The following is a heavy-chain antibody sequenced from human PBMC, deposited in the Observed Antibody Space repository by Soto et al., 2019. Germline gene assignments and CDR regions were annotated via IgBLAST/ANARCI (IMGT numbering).Heavy chain of an antibody. CDR2: INAGNGKT. Sequence: QVQHVQSGAEVKKPGASVKVSCKASGYNFTNYAMHWVRQAPGQRLEWMGWINAGNGKTQYSQKFQDRVTITRDTSASTVYMELSSLRSEDTAVYYCARLLTSTVYLYFYGMDGWGQGATVTVSS. CDR1: GYNFTNYA. J-gene: IGHJ6*02. V-gene: IGHV1-3*01. CDR3: ARLLTSTVYLYFYGMDG. D-gene: IGHD2-2*01.